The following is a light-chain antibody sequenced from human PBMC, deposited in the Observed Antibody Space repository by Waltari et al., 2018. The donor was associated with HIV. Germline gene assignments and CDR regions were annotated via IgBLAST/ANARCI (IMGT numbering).Light chain of an antibody. Sequence: TCSGDVLAKKYARWFQQKPGQAPVLVIYKDSERPSGIPERFSGSSSGTTVTLTISGAQVEDEADYYCYSAADNKFGGGTKLTVL. CDR3: YSAADNK. CDR1: VLAKKY. CDR2: KDS. V-gene: IGLV3-27*01. J-gene: IGLJ2*01.